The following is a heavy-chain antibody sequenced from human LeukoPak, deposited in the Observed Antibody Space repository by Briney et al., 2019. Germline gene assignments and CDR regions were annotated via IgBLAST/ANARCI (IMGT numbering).Heavy chain of an antibody. CDR2: IIPIFGTA. CDR3: MTLRGYSYGGPDY. V-gene: IGHV1-69*13. CDR1: GGTFSSYA. J-gene: IGHJ4*02. D-gene: IGHD5-18*01. Sequence: SVKVSCKASGGTFSSYAISWVRQAPGQGLEWMGGIIPIFGTANYAQKFQGRVTITADESTSTAYMELSSLRSEDTAVYYCMTLRGYSYGGPDYWGQGTLVTVSS.